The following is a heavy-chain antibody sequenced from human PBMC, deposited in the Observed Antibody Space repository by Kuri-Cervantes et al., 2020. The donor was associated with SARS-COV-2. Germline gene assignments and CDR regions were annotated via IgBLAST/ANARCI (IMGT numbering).Heavy chain of an antibody. D-gene: IGHD6-13*01. Sequence: GESLKISCAASEFTFSGFGMHWVRRAPGKGLEWVAVVWFDGSRQYYADSVKGRFTISRDNSKNTMYLEMNSLRAEDTAVYFCARERHGAAGGHFDYWGQGTVVTVSS. J-gene: IGHJ4*02. CDR3: ARERHGAAGGHFDY. V-gene: IGHV3-33*01. CDR1: EFTFSGFG. CDR2: VWFDGSRQ.